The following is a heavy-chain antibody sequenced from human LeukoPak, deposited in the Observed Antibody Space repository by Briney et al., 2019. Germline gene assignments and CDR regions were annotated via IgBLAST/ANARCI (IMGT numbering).Heavy chain of an antibody. CDR1: GGSISSSSYY. J-gene: IGHJ4*02. D-gene: IGHD5-12*01. Sequence: SETLSLTCTVSGGSISSSSYYWGWIRQPPGKGLEWIGSIYYSGSTYYNPSLKSRVTTSVDTSKNQFSLKLSSVTAADTAVYYCARIRTPVATIDYWGQGTLVTVSS. CDR3: ARIRTPVATIDY. V-gene: IGHV4-39*01. CDR2: IYYSGST.